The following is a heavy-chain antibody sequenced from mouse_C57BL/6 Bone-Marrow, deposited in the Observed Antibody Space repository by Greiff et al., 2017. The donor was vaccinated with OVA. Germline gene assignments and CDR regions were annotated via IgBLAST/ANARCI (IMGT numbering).Heavy chain of an antibody. V-gene: IGHV12-3*01. CDR1: GFPITSGYY. J-gene: IGHJ3*01. Sequence: VKLVESGPGLVKPSQSLFLTCSITGFPITSGYYWIWIRQSPGKPLEWMGYITHSGDTFYNPSLQSPISITRETSKNQFFLQLNSVTTEDTAMYYCAGELAWLAYWGQGTLVTVSA. D-gene: IGHD4-1*01. CDR2: ITHSGDT. CDR3: AGELAWLAY.